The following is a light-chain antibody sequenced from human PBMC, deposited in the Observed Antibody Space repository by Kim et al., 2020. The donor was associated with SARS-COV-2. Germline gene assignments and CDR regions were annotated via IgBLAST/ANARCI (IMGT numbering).Light chain of an antibody. CDR3: QVWDSSSDHRV. J-gene: IGLJ3*02. V-gene: IGLV3-21*04. CDR2: YDS. CDR1: NIGSKS. Sequence: SYELTQPPSVSVAPGKTARITCGGNNIGSKSVHWYQQKPGPAPVLVIYYDSDRPSGIPERFSGSNSGNTATLTISRVEAWDEADYYCQVWDSSSDHRVFG.